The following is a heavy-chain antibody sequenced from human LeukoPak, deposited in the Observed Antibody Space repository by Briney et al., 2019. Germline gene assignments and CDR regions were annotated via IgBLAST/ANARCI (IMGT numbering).Heavy chain of an antibody. D-gene: IGHD5-12*01. V-gene: IGHV3-33*06. Sequence: GGSLRLSCAASGFTFSSYGMHWVSQAPGKGLEWVAVIWYDGSNKYYADSVKGRFTISRDNSKNTLYLQMNSLRAEDTAVYYCAKLVDIEDAFDIWGQGTMVTVSS. CDR1: GFTFSSYG. CDR2: IWYDGSNK. J-gene: IGHJ3*02. CDR3: AKLVDIEDAFDI.